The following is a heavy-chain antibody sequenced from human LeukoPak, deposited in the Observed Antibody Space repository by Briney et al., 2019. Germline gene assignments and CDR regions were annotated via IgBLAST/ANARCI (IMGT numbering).Heavy chain of an antibody. CDR1: GFTFSNNW. D-gene: IGHD3-16*01. Sequence: GGSLRLSCAASGFTFSNNWMHWVRQVPGKGLVWVSRIKTDGSWTNDADSVKGRFTISRDNAENTLYLQMNSLRVEDTAVYYCVRGVGGSSYLDYWGQGALVTVSS. V-gene: IGHV3-74*01. CDR3: VRGVGGSSYLDY. CDR2: IKTDGSWT. J-gene: IGHJ4*02.